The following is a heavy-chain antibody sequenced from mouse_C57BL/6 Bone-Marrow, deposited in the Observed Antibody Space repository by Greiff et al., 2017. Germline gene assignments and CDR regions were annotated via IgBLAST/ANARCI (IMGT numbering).Heavy chain of an antibody. CDR2: FHPYNDDT. CDR1: GYSFTTYP. D-gene: IGHD1-1*01. J-gene: IGHJ2*01. V-gene: IGHV1-47*01. CDR3: ARRGTVVASYYFDY. Sequence: VKLMESGAELVKPGASVYMSCKASGYSFTTYPIDWMQQSPGKSLEWIGNFHPYNDDTKYNEKFKGMATLTVEKSSSTVYLELSRLTSDDTAVYYCARRGTVVASYYFDYWGQGTTLTVSS.